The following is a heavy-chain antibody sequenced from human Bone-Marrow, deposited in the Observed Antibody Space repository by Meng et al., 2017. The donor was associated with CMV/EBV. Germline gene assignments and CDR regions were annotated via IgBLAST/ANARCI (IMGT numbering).Heavy chain of an antibody. J-gene: IGHJ4*02. V-gene: IGHV4-31*03. CDR3: ARDIVWLRGLDY. D-gene: IGHD5-12*01. Sequence: LRLSCTVSGGSISSGGYYWSWIRQHPGKGLEWIGYIYYSGSTYYNPSLKSRVTISVDTSKNQFSLKLSSVTAADTAVYYCARDIVWLRGLDYWGQGTLVTVSS. CDR2: IYYSGST. CDR1: GGSISSGGYY.